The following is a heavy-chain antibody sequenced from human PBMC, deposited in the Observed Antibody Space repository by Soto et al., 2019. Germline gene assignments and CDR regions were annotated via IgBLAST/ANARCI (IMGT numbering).Heavy chain of an antibody. J-gene: IGHJ5*02. CDR2: ISSSSSYI. Sequence: GGSLRLSCAASGFTFSSYSMNWVRQAPGKGLEWVSSISSSSSYIYYADSVKGRFTISRDNAKNSLYLQMNSLRAEDTAVYYCARDSELEWELLLRCNWFDPWGQGTLVTVSS. CDR1: GFTFSSYS. D-gene: IGHD1-26*01. V-gene: IGHV3-21*01. CDR3: ARDSELEWELLLRCNWFDP.